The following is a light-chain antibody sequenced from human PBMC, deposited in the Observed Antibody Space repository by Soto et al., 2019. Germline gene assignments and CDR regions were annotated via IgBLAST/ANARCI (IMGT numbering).Light chain of an antibody. CDR3: QEYTTYSRT. V-gene: IGKV1-5*01. CDR1: QSISSW. Sequence: DIQMTQSPSTLSASVGDRVTITCRASQSISSWLAWYQQRPGKAPKFLIYDASTLESGGPSRFSGGGSGTEFTLTITSLQPDDFATYYCQEYTTYSRTFGQGTKV. J-gene: IGKJ1*01. CDR2: DAS.